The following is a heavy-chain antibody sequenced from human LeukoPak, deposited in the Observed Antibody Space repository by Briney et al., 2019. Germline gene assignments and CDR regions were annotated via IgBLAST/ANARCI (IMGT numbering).Heavy chain of an antibody. CDR1: GFTFSSYA. J-gene: IGHJ4*02. CDR2: ISSSGGNT. CDR3: SKDATLYSSGWYFFDY. Sequence: PGGSLTLSCAASGFTFSSYAMSWVPQAPGKGLEWVSGISSSGGNTYYADSVKGRFTISRDNSKNTLYLQMNSLRAEDTAVYYCSKDATLYSSGWYFFDYWGQGTPVTASS. D-gene: IGHD6-19*01. V-gene: IGHV3-23*01.